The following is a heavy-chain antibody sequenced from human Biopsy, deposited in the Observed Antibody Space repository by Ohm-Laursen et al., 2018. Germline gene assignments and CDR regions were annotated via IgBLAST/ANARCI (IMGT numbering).Heavy chain of an antibody. CDR3: ARERDP. V-gene: IGHV1-2*02. Sequence: ASVKVSCKVSGYTFTDYYVHWVRQAPGHGLEWMGWIDTINGGARYAQKFQGRVTMTRDTSISTAYMELSGLTSDDTAVYYCARERDPWGQGTLVTVSS. CDR2: IDTINGGA. J-gene: IGHJ5*02. CDR1: GYTFTDYY.